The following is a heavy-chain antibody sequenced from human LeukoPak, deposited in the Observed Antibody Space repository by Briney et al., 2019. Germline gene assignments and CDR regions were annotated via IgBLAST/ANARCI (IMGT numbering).Heavy chain of an antibody. D-gene: IGHD6-19*01. J-gene: IGHJ4*02. CDR2: IYYSGST. Sequence: SSETLSLTCTVSGGSISSYYWSWIRQPPGKGLEWIGYIYYSGSTDYNPSLKSRVTISVDTSKNQFSLKLSSVTAADTAVYYCARVDSSGWYKFPDYWGQGTLVTVSS. CDR1: GGSISSYY. V-gene: IGHV4-59*08. CDR3: ARVDSSGWYKFPDY.